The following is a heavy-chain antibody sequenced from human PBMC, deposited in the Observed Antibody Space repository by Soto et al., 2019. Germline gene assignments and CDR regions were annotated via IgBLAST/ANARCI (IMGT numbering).Heavy chain of an antibody. CDR3: ARGQPVMWYYYYGMDV. CDR1: GGSFSGYY. V-gene: IGHV4-34*01. D-gene: IGHD6-6*01. CDR2: INHSGST. Sequence: QVQLQQWGAGLLKPSETLSLTCAVYGGSFSGYYWSWIRQPPGKGLEWIGEINHSGSTNYNPSLKSRVTISVDTSKNQFSLKLSSVTAADTAVYYCARGQPVMWYYYYGMDVLGQGTTVTVSS. J-gene: IGHJ6*02.